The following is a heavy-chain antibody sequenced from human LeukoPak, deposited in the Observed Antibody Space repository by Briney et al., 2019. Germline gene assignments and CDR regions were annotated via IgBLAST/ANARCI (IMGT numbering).Heavy chain of an antibody. Sequence: SETLSLTCTVSGGSISSYYWSWIRQPAGKGLEWIGRINTSGSTNYNPSLKSRVTMSVDMSKNQFSLKLSSVTAADTAVYYCARESRSWYTIDYWGQGTLVTVSS. CDR1: GGSISSYY. D-gene: IGHD6-13*01. CDR3: ARESRSWYTIDY. CDR2: INTSGST. J-gene: IGHJ4*02. V-gene: IGHV4-4*07.